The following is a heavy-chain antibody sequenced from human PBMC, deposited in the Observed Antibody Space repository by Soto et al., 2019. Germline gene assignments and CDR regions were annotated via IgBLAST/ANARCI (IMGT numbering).Heavy chain of an antibody. Sequence: QVQLQESGPGLVKPSQTLSLTCTVSGGSISSGGYYWSWIRQHPGKGLEWIGYIYYSGSTYYNPSIKSRVTISVDTSKNQFSLKLSSVTAADTAVYYCARDRPHGSGSLRAFDIWGQGTMVPVSS. J-gene: IGHJ3*02. CDR3: ARDRPHGSGSLRAFDI. D-gene: IGHD3-10*01. V-gene: IGHV4-31*03. CDR1: GGSISSGGYY. CDR2: IYYSGST.